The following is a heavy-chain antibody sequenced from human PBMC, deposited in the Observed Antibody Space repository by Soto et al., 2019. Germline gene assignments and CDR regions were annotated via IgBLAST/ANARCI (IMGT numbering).Heavy chain of an antibody. CDR2: IYYSGST. Sequence: TLSLTCTVSGGSISNYYWSWIRQPPGKGLEWIGYIYYSGSTNYNPSLKSRVTISVDTSKNQFSLKLSSVTAADTAVYYCARRYGSSFDYWGQGTLVTVSS. D-gene: IGHD3-10*01. CDR1: GGSISNYY. V-gene: IGHV4-59*08. CDR3: ARRYGSSFDY. J-gene: IGHJ4*02.